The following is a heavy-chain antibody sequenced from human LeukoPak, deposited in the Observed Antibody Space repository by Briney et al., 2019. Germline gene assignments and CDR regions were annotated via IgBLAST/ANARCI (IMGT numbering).Heavy chain of an antibody. CDR3: AKRESTWELTTPYNWFDP. D-gene: IGHD1-26*01. V-gene: IGHV3-30*18. J-gene: IGHJ5*02. CDR2: ISYDGSNK. Sequence: GGSLRLSCAASGFTFSSYGMHWVRQAPGKGLEWVAVISYDGSNKYYADSVKGRFTISRDNSKNTLYLQMNSLRAEDTAVYYCAKRESTWELTTPYNWFDPWGQGTLATVSS. CDR1: GFTFSSYG.